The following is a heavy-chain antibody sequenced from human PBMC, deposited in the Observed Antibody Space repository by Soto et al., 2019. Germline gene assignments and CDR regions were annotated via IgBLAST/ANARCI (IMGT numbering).Heavy chain of an antibody. CDR2: ISGSGDST. V-gene: IGHV3-23*01. J-gene: IGHJ3*02. D-gene: IGHD6-13*01. CDR1: GFTFSSYA. CDR3: AKAKGSSWYSALDI. Sequence: DVQLLESGGGLVQPGGSLRLSCAASGFTFSSYAMSCVRQAPGKGLEWVSVISGSGDSTFYTDSVKGRFTISRDNSKNTLYLQMNSLRAEDTAVYYCAKAKGSSWYSALDIWGQGTMVTVSS.